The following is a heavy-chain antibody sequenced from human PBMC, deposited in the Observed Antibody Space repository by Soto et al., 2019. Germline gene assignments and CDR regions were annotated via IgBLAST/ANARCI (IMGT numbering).Heavy chain of an antibody. D-gene: IGHD6-13*01. V-gene: IGHV4-31*03. CDR1: GDSISRSSYY. CDR3: ARARVPYSSTWYRYDYYGMDI. Sequence: PSETLSLTCTISGDSISRSSYYWGWIRDHPGKGLGWIGYIHYSGNTRYNPSLKSRLTISVDTSKNQFSLMLCSLTAADTAVYFCARARVPYSSTWYRYDYYGMDIWGQGTTVTVSS. J-gene: IGHJ6*02. CDR2: IHYSGNT.